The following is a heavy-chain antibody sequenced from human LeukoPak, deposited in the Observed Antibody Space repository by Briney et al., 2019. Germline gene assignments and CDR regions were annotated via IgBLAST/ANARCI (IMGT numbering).Heavy chain of an antibody. Sequence: GGSLRLSCAASGFTFSSYEMNWIRQAPGKGLEWISYISNSGSTKYYADSVKGRFTISRDNAKNSVFLQMNSLRAEDTAVYYCASSAAAGTRFDYWGQGTLVTVSS. V-gene: IGHV3-48*03. J-gene: IGHJ4*02. D-gene: IGHD6-13*01. CDR2: ISNSGSTK. CDR1: GFTFSSYE. CDR3: ASSAAAGTRFDY.